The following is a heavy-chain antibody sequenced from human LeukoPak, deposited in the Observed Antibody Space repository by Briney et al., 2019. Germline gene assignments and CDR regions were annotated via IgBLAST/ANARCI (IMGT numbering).Heavy chain of an antibody. CDR3: ARSMVRGVLNYYYYYYMDV. D-gene: IGHD3-10*01. V-gene: IGHV3-23*01. J-gene: IGHJ6*03. Sequence: PGGSLRLSCAASGFTFSSYAMSWVRQAPGKGLEWVSAISGSGGSTYYADSVKGRFTISRDNSKNTLYLQMNSLRAEDTAVYYCARSMVRGVLNYYYYYYMDVWGKGTTVTVSS. CDR2: ISGSGGST. CDR1: GFTFSSYA.